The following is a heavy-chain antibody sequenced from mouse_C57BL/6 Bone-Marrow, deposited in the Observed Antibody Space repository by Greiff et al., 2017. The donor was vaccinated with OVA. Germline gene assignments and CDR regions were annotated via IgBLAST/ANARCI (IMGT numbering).Heavy chain of an antibody. J-gene: IGHJ2*01. V-gene: IGHV1-5*01. D-gene: IGHD1-1*01. Sequence: VQLQQSGTVLARPGASVKMSCKTSGYTFTSYWMHWVKQRPGQGLEWIGAIYPGNSDTSYNQKFKGKAKLTAVTSASTAYMELSSLTNEDSAVYYGKRLYGSSFNYFDDWGQGTTLTVSS. CDR2: IYPGNSDT. CDR1: GYTFTSYW. CDR3: KRLYGSSFNYFDD.